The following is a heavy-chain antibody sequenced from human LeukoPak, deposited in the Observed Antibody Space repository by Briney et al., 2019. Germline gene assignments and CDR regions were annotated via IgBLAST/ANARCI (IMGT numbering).Heavy chain of an antibody. CDR1: GGSISSSSHY. J-gene: IGHJ4*02. Sequence: SETLSLTCTVSGGSISSSSHYWGWIRQPPGKGLEWIGSIYHSGSTYYNPSLKSRVTISVDTSKTQFSLKLSSVTAADTAVYYCARDRVSVVAASPDYWGQGTLVTVSS. CDR3: ARDRVSVVAASPDY. CDR2: IYHSGST. V-gene: IGHV4-39*02. D-gene: IGHD2-15*01.